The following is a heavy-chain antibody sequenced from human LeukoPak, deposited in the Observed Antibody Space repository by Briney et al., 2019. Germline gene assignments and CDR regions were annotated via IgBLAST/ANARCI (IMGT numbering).Heavy chain of an antibody. Sequence: GGSLRLSCAASGFTFSSYAMHWVRQAPGKGLEWVAVISYDGSNKYYADSVKGRFTISRDNSKNTLYLQMNSLRAEDTAVYYCARGAVDHYRDSHTFDYWGQGTLVTVSS. CDR3: ARGAVDHYRDSHTFDY. D-gene: IGHD4-17*01. V-gene: IGHV3-30-3*01. CDR1: GFTFSSYA. J-gene: IGHJ4*02. CDR2: ISYDGSNK.